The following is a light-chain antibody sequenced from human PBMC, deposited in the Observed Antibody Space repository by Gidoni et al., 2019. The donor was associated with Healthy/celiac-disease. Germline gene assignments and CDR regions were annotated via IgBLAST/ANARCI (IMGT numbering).Light chain of an antibody. CDR1: QDISNY. CDR2: DAS. V-gene: IGKV1-33*01. Sequence: DIQMTQSPSSLSASVGDRVTITCQASQDISNYLNWYQQKPGKAPKLLIYDASNLETGVPSRFSGSGSGTDFTFTISSLQPEDIATYYCQQYDNPPLTFGGXTKVEIK. CDR3: QQYDNPPLT. J-gene: IGKJ4*01.